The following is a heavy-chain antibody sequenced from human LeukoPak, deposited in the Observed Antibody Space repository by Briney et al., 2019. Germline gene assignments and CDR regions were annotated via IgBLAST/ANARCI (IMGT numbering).Heavy chain of an antibody. Sequence: PGGSLRLSCAASGFTFSNYRMNWVRQAPGKGLEWVSSISTSRSYINYADSVKGRFTISRDNAKDSLYLQMNSLRAEDTAVYYCARDRGGLLWFGDQPPRSGMDVWGQGTTVTVSS. CDR3: ARDRGGLLWFGDQPPRSGMDV. CDR2: ISTSRSYI. J-gene: IGHJ6*02. V-gene: IGHV3-21*01. D-gene: IGHD3-10*01. CDR1: GFTFSNYR.